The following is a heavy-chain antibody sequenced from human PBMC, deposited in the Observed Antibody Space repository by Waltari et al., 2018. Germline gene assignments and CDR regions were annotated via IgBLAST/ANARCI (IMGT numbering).Heavy chain of an antibody. CDR1: AFTFSSYW. Sequence: EVQLVESGGGLVQPGGSLRLSCAAYAFTFSSYWMSWVRQARGKGLEWVTNIKQEGSEKYYVDSVKGRVTISRDNAKNALYLQRNSLRAEDTAVYYCARDLQVTEPHDYCGQGTLVTVSS. J-gene: IGHJ4*02. CDR3: ARDLQVTEPHDY. V-gene: IGHV3-7*01. D-gene: IGHD2-21*02. CDR2: IKQEGSEK.